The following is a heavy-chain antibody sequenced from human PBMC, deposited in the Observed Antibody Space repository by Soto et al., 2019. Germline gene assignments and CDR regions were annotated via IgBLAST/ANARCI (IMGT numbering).Heavy chain of an antibody. Sequence: PGGSLRLSCAASGFTFSSYAMSWVRQPPGKGLEWVSVISGSSDNTYYADSVKGRFTISRDNSKNTLYLQMNSLRAEDTAVYYCAKRLVDLDYYYGMDVWGQGTTVTVSS. D-gene: IGHD2-2*03. CDR3: AKRLVDLDYYYGMDV. CDR2: ISGSSDNT. J-gene: IGHJ6*02. V-gene: IGHV3-23*01. CDR1: GFTFSSYA.